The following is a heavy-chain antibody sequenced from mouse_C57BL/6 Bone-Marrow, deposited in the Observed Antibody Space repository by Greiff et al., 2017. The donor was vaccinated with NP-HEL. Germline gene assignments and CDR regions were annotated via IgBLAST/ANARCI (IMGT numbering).Heavy chain of an antibody. CDR1: GYTFTDYY. CDR3: ARGYSNYDYFDY. CDR2: INPYNGGT. V-gene: IGHV1-19*01. J-gene: IGHJ2*01. Sequence: EVQLVESGPVLVKPGASVKMSCKASGYTFTDYYMNWVKQSHGKSLEWIGVINPYNGGTSYNQKFKGKATLTVDKSSSTAYMELNSLTSEYSAVYYCARGYSNYDYFDYWGQGTTLTVSS. D-gene: IGHD2-5*01.